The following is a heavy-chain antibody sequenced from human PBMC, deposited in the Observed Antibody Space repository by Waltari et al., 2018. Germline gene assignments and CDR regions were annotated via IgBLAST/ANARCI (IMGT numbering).Heavy chain of an antibody. CDR2: IFTNGGT. Sequence: QVQLQASGPGLVKTSETLSLTCGVSGGTMRSYYWSWIRQPAGKGLEWIGRIFTNGGTNYNPSLESRVTMSVDTSKRQVSLKLSSVTAADTAVYYCARERLHVGGTMVWFDPWGQGTLVTVSS. J-gene: IGHJ5*02. V-gene: IGHV4-4*07. CDR3: ARERLHVGGTMVWFDP. CDR1: GGTMRSYY. D-gene: IGHD3-10*01.